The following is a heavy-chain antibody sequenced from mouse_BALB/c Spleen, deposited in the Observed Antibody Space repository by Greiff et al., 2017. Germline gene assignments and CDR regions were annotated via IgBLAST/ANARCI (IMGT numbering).Heavy chain of an antibody. CDR2: INPSNGGT. Sequence: QVQLKESGAELVKPGASVKLSCKASGYTFTSYYMYWVKQRPGQGLEWIGGINPSNGGTNFNEKFKSKATLTVDKSSSTAYMQLSSLTSEDSAVYYCTNTASFAYWGQGTLVTVSA. CDR1: GYTFTSYY. D-gene: IGHD1-2*01. V-gene: IGHV1S81*02. CDR3: TNTASFAY. J-gene: IGHJ3*01.